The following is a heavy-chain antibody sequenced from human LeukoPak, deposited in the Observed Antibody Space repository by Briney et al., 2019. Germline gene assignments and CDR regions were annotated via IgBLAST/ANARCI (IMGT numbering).Heavy chain of an antibody. CDR2: IDPSDSYT. J-gene: IGHJ4*02. D-gene: IGHD6-19*01. CDR1: GYSFTSYW. CDR3: ARPSSGWYVLDY. Sequence: GESPKISCKGSGYSFTSYWISWVRQMPGKGLEWMGRIDPSDSYTNYSPSFQGHVTISADKSISTAYLQWSSLKASDTAMYYCARPSSGWYVLDYWGQGTLVTVSS. V-gene: IGHV5-10-1*01.